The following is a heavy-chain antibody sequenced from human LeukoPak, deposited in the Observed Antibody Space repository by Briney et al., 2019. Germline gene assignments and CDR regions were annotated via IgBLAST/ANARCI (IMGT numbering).Heavy chain of an antibody. D-gene: IGHD3-22*01. CDR3: ARNDYYDSSDNWFDP. CDR1: GYTFTSYD. Sequence: ASVKVSCKASGYTFTSYDINWVRQATGQGLEWVGWMNPNSGNTGYAQKFQGRVTMTRNTSISTAYMELSSLRSEDTAVYYCARNDYYDSSDNWFDPWGQGPLVSVSS. V-gene: IGHV1-8*01. CDR2: MNPNSGNT. J-gene: IGHJ5*02.